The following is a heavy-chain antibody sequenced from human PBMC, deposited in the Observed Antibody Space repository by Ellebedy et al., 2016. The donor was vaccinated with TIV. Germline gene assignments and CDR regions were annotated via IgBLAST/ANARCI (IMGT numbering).Heavy chain of an antibody. V-gene: IGHV1-2*02. CDR1: GYTFSGYY. J-gene: IGHJ4*02. CDR2: INPNNSDT. D-gene: IGHD6-6*01. CDR3: ATLPYISLSSAY. Sequence: ASVKVSCKASGYTFSGYYVHWVRQAPGQGLEWMGWINPNNSDTNYAQKFQGRVTMTSDTSTSTGYMQLSSLRSDDTAVYYCATLPYISLSSAYWGQGTLVTVSS.